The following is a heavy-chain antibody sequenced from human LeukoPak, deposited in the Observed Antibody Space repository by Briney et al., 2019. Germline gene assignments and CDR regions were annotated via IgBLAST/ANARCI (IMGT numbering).Heavy chain of an antibody. Sequence: GGSLRLSCAASGFTFSSYAMNWVRQAPGKGLEWVSTISNSGESTYYADSVKGRFTISRDNSKNTLFPQMNSLRAEDTAVYYCAKGAMVRGVLDYWGQGTLVTVSS. CDR3: AKGAMVRGVLDY. J-gene: IGHJ4*02. V-gene: IGHV3-23*01. CDR2: ISNSGEST. CDR1: GFTFSSYA. D-gene: IGHD3-10*01.